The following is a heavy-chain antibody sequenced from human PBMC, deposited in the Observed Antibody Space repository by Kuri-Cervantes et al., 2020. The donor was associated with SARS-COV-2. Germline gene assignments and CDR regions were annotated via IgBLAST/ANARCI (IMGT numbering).Heavy chain of an antibody. Sequence: ASVKVSCKASGYTFTGYYMHWARQAPGQGLGWMGWINPNSGGTNYAQKFQGRVTMARDTSINTAYMELSRLRSDDTAVYYCARVGFGDYEIDYWGQGTLVTVSS. V-gene: IGHV1-2*02. J-gene: IGHJ4*02. CDR2: INPNSGGT. CDR3: ARVGFGDYEIDY. D-gene: IGHD4-17*01. CDR1: GYTFTGYY.